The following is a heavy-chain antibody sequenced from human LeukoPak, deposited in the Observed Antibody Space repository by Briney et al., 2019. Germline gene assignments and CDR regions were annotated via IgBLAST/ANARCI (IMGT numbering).Heavy chain of an antibody. V-gene: IGHV3-53*04. D-gene: IGHD3-10*01. CDR1: GFTISSNY. J-gene: IGHJ4*02. Sequence: GGSLRLSCAAAGFTISSNYMSWVRQAPGKGLEWVSLIFSGGNTYYSDSVKGRFTISRHNSGNTLYLQMNSLRAEDTAVYYCARGGYYSSGTHDYWGQGTLVTVSS. CDR2: IFSGGNT. CDR3: ARGGYYSSGTHDY.